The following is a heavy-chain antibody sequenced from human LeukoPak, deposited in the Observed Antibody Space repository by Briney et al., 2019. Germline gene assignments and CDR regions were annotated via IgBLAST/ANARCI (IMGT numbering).Heavy chain of an antibody. CDR1: GGSISSGSYY. Sequence: SETLSLTCTVSGGSISSGSYYWSWIRQPAGKGLEWIGRIYTSGSTNYNPSLKSRVTISVDTSKNQFSLKLSSVTAADTAVYYCARRGYSYGLWGQGTLVTVSS. CDR2: IYTSGST. V-gene: IGHV4-61*02. D-gene: IGHD5-18*01. CDR3: ARRGYSYGL. J-gene: IGHJ4*02.